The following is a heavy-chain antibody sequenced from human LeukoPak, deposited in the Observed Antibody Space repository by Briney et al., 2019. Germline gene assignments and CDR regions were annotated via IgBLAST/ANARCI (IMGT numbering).Heavy chain of an antibody. J-gene: IGHJ4*02. D-gene: IGHD6-13*01. CDR3: ARGGLYSSSWYGY. Sequence: GGSLRLSCAASGFTFSSYSMNWVRQAPGKGLEWVSSISSSSSYIYYADSVKGRFTISRDNAKNSLYLQMNSLRAEDKAVYYCARGGLYSSSWYGYWGQGTLVTVSS. CDR2: ISSSSSYI. V-gene: IGHV3-21*01. CDR1: GFTFSSYS.